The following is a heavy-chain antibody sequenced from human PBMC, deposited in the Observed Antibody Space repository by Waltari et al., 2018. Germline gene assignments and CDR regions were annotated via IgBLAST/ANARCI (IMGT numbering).Heavy chain of an antibody. Sequence: QVQLVQSGAEVKKPGASVKVSCKASGYTFPSYDINWVRQATGQGLEWMGWRNPNSGNTGYAQKFQGRVTMTRNTSISTAYMELSSLRSEDTAVYYCARGSRITIFGVADFDPWGQGTLVTVSS. CDR2: RNPNSGNT. J-gene: IGHJ5*02. CDR3: ARGSRITIFGVADFDP. CDR1: GYTFPSYD. D-gene: IGHD3-3*01. V-gene: IGHV1-8*02.